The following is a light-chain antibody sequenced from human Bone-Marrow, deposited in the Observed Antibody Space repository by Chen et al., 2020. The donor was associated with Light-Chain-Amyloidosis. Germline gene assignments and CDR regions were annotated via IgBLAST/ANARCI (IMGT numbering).Light chain of an antibody. V-gene: IGLV3-25*03. Sequence: SYELTQPPSVSVSPGQTARITCSGDDLPTKYAYWYQQTPGQAPVLMVHSNTERPSGISDRFCGSSSETTATLTISGVQSEDEADYHCQSADSSGTYEVIFGGGTKLTVL. CDR3: QSADSSGTYEVI. J-gene: IGLJ2*01. CDR2: SNT. CDR1: DLPTKY.